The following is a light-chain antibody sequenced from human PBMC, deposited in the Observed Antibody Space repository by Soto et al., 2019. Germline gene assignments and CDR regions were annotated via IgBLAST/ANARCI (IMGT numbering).Light chain of an antibody. Sequence: QSALTQPASVSGSPGQSITISCTGTSSDVGGYNYVSWYQQHPGKAPKLMIYDVSDRPSGVSNRFSGSKSGNTASLTISGLLAEDEADYYCSSYTSSSTLVFGGGTQVTVL. CDR3: SSYTSSSTLV. CDR1: SSDVGGYNY. V-gene: IGLV2-14*01. J-gene: IGLJ2*01. CDR2: DVS.